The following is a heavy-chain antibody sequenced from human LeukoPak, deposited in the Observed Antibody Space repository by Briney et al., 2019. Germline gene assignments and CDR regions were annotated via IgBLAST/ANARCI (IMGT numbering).Heavy chain of an antibody. J-gene: IGHJ6*03. D-gene: IGHD1-1*01. CDR1: GYSFTAYG. V-gene: IGHV1-18*01. Sequence: ASVKVSCKASGYSFTAYGVSWARQAPGQGLEWMGWISPYNGNTIYAQKLQGRVTVTTDTSTSTAYMELRSLRSDDTAIYYWARDARGTTYYYYYMDVWGKGTTVTVSS. CDR2: ISPYNGNT. CDR3: ARDARGTTYYYYYMDV.